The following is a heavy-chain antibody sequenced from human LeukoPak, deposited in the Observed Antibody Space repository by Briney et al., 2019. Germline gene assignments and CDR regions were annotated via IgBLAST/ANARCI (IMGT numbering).Heavy chain of an antibody. D-gene: IGHD3-3*01. CDR3: AKDERSITIFGVVISDAFDI. CDR2: ISGSGGST. J-gene: IGHJ3*02. V-gene: IGHV3-23*01. Sequence: GGSLRLSCAASGFTFSSYAMSWVRQAPGKGLEWVSAISGSGGSTSYADSVKGRFTISRDNSKNTLYLQMNSLRAEDTAVYYCAKDERSITIFGVVISDAFDIWGQGTMVTVSS. CDR1: GFTFSSYA.